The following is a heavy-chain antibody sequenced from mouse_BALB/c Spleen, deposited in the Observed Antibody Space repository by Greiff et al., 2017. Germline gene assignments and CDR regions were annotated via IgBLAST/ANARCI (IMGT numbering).Heavy chain of an antibody. J-gene: IGHJ1*01. CDR2: IYPGNSDT. Sequence: VQLQQSGTVLARPGASVKMSCKASGYTFTSYWMHWVKQRPGQGLEWIGAIYPGNSDTSYNQKFKGKAKLTAVTSTSTAYMELSSLTNEDSAVFYRTREVYYYGSRYFDGRGAGTTVTVSS. V-gene: IGHV1-5*01. D-gene: IGHD1-1*01. CDR3: TREVYYYGSRYFDG. CDR1: GYTFTSYW.